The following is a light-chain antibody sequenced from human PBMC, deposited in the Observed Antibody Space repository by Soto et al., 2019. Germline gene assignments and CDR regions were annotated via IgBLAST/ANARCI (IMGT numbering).Light chain of an antibody. CDR3: QQRYNWPLT. J-gene: IGKJ4*01. Sequence: DIQMTQSPSSLSASVGDRVTITCRASQSISSYLNWYQQKPGKAPKLLIYAASSLQSGVPSRFSGSVSGTDFTLTISSLQPEDFALYYCQQRYNWPLTFGGGTKVDIK. CDR2: AAS. V-gene: IGKV1-39*01. CDR1: QSISSY.